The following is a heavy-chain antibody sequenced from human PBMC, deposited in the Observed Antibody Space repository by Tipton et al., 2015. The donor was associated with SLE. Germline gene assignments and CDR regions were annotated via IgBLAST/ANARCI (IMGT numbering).Heavy chain of an antibody. CDR2: ISAYNGNT. J-gene: IGHJ4*02. CDR3: ARGPRDYYDSSGYADY. V-gene: IGHV1-18*01. D-gene: IGHD3-22*01. Sequence: QSGTEVKKPGASVKVSCKASGYTFTSYGISWVRQAPGQGLEWMGWISAYNGNTNYAQKFQGRVTITADESTSTAYMELSSLRSEDTAVYYCARGPRDYYDSSGYADYWGQGTLVTVSS. CDR1: GYTFTSYG.